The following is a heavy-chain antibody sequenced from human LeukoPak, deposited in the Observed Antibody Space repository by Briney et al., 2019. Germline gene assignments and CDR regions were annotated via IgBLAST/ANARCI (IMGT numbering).Heavy chain of an antibody. J-gene: IGHJ4*02. V-gene: IGHV3-74*01. CDR1: GFTFSSYW. Sequence: GGSLRLSCAASGFTFSSYWMHWVRQAPGKGLVWVSRINGDGSSTSYADSVKGRFTISGDNAKNTLYLQMNSLRAEDTAVYYCARDGPFDYWGQGTLVTVSS. D-gene: IGHD2/OR15-2a*01. CDR2: INGDGSST. CDR3: ARDGPFDY.